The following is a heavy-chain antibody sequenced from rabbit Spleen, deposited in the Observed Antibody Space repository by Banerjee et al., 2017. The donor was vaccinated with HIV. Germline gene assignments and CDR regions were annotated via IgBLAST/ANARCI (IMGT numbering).Heavy chain of an antibody. CDR1: GFDFSRGYD. J-gene: IGHJ6*01. Sequence: QQLVESGGGLVKPGASLTLTCKASGFDFSRGYDMCWVRQAPGKGLEWIGCIYTGNVKTYYASWAKGRFTCSKTSSTTVTLQMTSLTVADTATYFCARDTSSSFSSYGMDLWGQGTLVTVS. D-gene: IGHD1-1*01. CDR2: IYTGNVKT. CDR3: ARDTSSSFSSYGMDL. V-gene: IGHV1S40*01.